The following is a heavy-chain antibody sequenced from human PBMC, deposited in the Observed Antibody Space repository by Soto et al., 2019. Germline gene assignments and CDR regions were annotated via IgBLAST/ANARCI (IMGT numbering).Heavy chain of an antibody. CDR2: INSDGSST. J-gene: IGHJ3*02. V-gene: IGHV3-74*01. CDR3: ARTLFPVVVAATAGDDAFDI. Sequence: EVQLVESGGGLVQPGGSLRLSCAASGFTFSSYWMHWVRQAPGKGLVWVSRINSDGSSTSYADSVKGRFTISRDNAKNTLYLQMNSLRAEDTAVYYCARTLFPVVVAATAGDDAFDIWGQETMVTVSS. D-gene: IGHD2-15*01. CDR1: GFTFSSYW.